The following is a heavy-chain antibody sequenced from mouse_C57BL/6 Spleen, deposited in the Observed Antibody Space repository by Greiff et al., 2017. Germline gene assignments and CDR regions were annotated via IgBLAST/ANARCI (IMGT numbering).Heavy chain of an antibody. V-gene: IGHV1-72*01. J-gene: IGHJ3*01. CDR1: GYTFTSYW. D-gene: IGHD2-3*01. CDR3: AGGDGYYSAWFAY. CDR2: IDPNSGGT. Sequence: QVQLQQPGAELVKPGDSVKLSCKASGYTFTSYWMHWVKQRPGRGLEWMGRIDPNSGGTKYNEKFKSKATLTVDKPSSTVYMVLSSLTSEDSAVYYGAGGDGYYSAWFAYWGQGTLVTVSA.